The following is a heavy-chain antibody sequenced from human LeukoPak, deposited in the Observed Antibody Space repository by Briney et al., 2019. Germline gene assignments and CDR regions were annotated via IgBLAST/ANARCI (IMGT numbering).Heavy chain of an antibody. CDR3: ARDRTDYGDYPGWYFDL. CDR1: GGSISSGSYY. Sequence: PSQTLSLTCTVSGGSISSGSYYWSWIRQPAGKGLEWIGRIYTSGSTNYNPSLKSQVTISVDTSKNQFSLKLSSVTAADTAVYYCARDRTDYGDYPGWYFDLWGRGTLVTVSS. V-gene: IGHV4-61*02. CDR2: IYTSGST. D-gene: IGHD4-17*01. J-gene: IGHJ2*01.